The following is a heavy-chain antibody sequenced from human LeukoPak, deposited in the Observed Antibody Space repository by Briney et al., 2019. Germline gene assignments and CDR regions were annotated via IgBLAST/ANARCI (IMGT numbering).Heavy chain of an antibody. CDR3: ARDAAAAGLYFDY. D-gene: IGHD6-13*01. V-gene: IGHV1-8*03. Sequence: ASVKVSCKASGYTFTKNDINWVRQATGQGLEWMGWMNPNSGNTAYAQKFQGRVTITADESTSTAYMELSSLRSEDTAVYYCARDAAAAGLYFDYWGQGTLVTVSS. J-gene: IGHJ4*02. CDR1: GYTFTKND. CDR2: MNPNSGNT.